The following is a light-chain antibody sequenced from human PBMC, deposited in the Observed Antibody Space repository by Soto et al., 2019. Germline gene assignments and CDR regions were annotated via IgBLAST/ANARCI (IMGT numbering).Light chain of an antibody. Sequence: DIPLTQSPSFLSASVGDRVTITCRASQGISKFLAWYQQKPGNAPKLLIYAASTLESGVPSRFSGSGSGTEFTLTISSLQSEDFATYYCQQLNSYPRTFGQGTKVEIK. CDR3: QQLNSYPRT. J-gene: IGKJ1*01. V-gene: IGKV1-9*01. CDR1: QGISKF. CDR2: AAS.